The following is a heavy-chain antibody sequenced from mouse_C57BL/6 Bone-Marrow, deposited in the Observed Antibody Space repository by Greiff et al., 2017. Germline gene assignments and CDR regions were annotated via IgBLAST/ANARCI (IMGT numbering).Heavy chain of an antibody. CDR1: GYTFTSYW. J-gene: IGHJ1*03. D-gene: IGHD2-4*01. Sequence: QVQLQQPGAELVMPGASVKLSCKASGYTFTSYWMHWVKQRPGQGLEWIGEIDPSDSYTNYNQKFKGKSTLTVDKSSSTAYMQLSSLTSEDSAVDYCARFYYDYAYFDVWGTGTTVTVSS. V-gene: IGHV1-69*01. CDR3: ARFYYDYAYFDV. CDR2: IDPSDSYT.